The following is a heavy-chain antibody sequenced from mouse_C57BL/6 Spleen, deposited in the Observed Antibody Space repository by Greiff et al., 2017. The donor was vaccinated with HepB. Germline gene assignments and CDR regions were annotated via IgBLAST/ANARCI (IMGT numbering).Heavy chain of an antibody. D-gene: IGHD4-1*01. CDR3: AWDFDY. Sequence: QVQLQQSGAELARPGASVKMSCKASGYTFTSYTKHWGKQRPGQGLEWIGYINPSSGYTKYNQKFKDKATLTADKSSSTAYMQLSSLTSEDSAVYYCAWDFDYWGQGTTLTVSS. J-gene: IGHJ2*01. CDR2: INPSSGYT. V-gene: IGHV1-4*01. CDR1: GYTFTSYT.